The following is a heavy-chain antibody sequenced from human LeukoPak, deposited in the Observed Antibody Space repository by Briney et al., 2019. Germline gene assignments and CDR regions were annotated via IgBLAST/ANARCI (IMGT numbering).Heavy chain of an antibody. CDR2: ISWNSGSI. D-gene: IGHD3-22*01. CDR3: AKDTLYDSSGYPGAFDI. CDR1: GFTFDDYA. V-gene: IGHV3-9*01. Sequence: SLRLSCAASGFTFDDYAMPWVRQAPGKGVEWVSRISWNSGSIGYAGSVKGRFTISRDNAKNSLYLQMNSLRAEDTALYYCAKDTLYDSSGYPGAFDIWGQGTMVTVSS. J-gene: IGHJ3*02.